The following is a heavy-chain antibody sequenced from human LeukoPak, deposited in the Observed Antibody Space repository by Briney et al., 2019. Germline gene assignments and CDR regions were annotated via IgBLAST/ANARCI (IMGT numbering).Heavy chain of an antibody. CDR3: ARSLSSSWYESDY. Sequence: GGSLRLSCAASGFTVSGNYMSWVRQAPGKGLEWVSIIYSGGRTHYAASVKDRFTISRDNSKNTLYLQMNSLRAEDTAVYYCARSLSSSWYESDYWGQGTLVTVSS. D-gene: IGHD6-13*01. V-gene: IGHV3-66*01. CDR2: IYSGGRT. CDR1: GFTVSGNY. J-gene: IGHJ4*02.